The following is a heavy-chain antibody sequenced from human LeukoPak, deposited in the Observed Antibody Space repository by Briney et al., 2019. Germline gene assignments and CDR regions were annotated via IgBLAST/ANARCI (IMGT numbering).Heavy chain of an antibody. J-gene: IGHJ6*03. CDR2: IIPIFGTA. Sequence: ASVKVSRKASGGTFSSYAISWVRQAPGQGLEWMGGIIPIFGTANYAQKFQGRVTITTDESTSTAYMELSSLRSEDTAVYYCARVAVEGDYYYYYYMDVWGKGTTVTVSS. D-gene: IGHD5-24*01. CDR1: GGTFSSYA. V-gene: IGHV1-69*05. CDR3: ARVAVEGDYYYYYYMDV.